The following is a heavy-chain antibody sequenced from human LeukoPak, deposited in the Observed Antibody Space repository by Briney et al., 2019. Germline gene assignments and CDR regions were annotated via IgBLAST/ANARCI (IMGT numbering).Heavy chain of an antibody. CDR1: GFTFSGSA. V-gene: IGHV3-73*01. D-gene: IGHD6-19*01. Sequence: GGSLRLSCAASGFTFSGSAMHWVRQASGKGLEWVGRIRSKANSYATAYAASVKGRFTISRDDSKNTAYLQMNSLKTEDTAVYYCTRQGAVAGRGGDYWGQGTLVTVSS. CDR3: TRQGAVAGRGGDY. J-gene: IGHJ4*02. CDR2: IRSKANSYAT.